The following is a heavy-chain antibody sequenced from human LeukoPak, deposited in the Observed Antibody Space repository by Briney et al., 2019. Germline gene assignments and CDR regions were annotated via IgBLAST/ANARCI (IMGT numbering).Heavy chain of an antibody. CDR2: IYYSGST. D-gene: IGHD1-20*01. CDR3: ARGLRIAGTTWFDP. Sequence: PSETLSLTCTVSGGSVSSGSYYWSWIRQPPGKGLEWIGYIYYSGSTNYNRSLKSRVTISVDTSKNQFSLKLSSVTAADTAVYYCARGLRIAGTTWFDPWGQGTLVTVSS. J-gene: IGHJ5*02. CDR1: GGSVSSGSYY. V-gene: IGHV4-61*01.